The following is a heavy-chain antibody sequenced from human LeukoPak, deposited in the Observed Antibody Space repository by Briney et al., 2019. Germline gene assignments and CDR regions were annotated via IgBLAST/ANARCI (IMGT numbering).Heavy chain of an antibody. D-gene: IGHD5-18*01. CDR2: INHSGST. J-gene: IGHJ4*02. CDR1: GGSFSAYY. V-gene: IGHV4-34*01. Sequence: SGTLSLTCAVYGGSFSAYYWTWIRQPPGKGLEWVGEINHSGSTNYNPSLKSRVTISVDTSKNQFSLKLSSVTAADTAVYYCARLQGYSYGHFDYWGQGTLVTVSS. CDR3: ARLQGYSYGHFDY.